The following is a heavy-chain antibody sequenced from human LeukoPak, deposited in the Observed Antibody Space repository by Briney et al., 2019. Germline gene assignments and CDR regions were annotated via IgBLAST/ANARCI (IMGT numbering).Heavy chain of an antibody. J-gene: IGHJ1*01. D-gene: IGHD6-19*01. CDR1: GYTLTELS. CDR3: ATDTKENLAVAGTDFQR. CDR2: FDPEDGET. V-gene: IGHV1-24*01. Sequence: ASVKVSCKVSGYTLTELSMHWVRQAPGKGLEWMGGFDPEDGETIYAQKFQGRVTMTEDTSTDTAYMELSSLRSEDTAVYYCATDTKENLAVAGTDFQRWGQGTLVTVSS.